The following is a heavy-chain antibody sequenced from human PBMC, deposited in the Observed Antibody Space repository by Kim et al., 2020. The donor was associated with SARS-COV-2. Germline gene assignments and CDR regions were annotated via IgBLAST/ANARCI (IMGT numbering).Heavy chain of an antibody. V-gene: IGHV3-30-3*01. CDR2: ISYDGSNK. J-gene: IGHJ6*02. Sequence: GGSLRLSCAASGFTFSSYAMHWVRQAPGKGLEWVAVISYDGSNKYYADSVKGRFTISRDNSKNTLYLQMNSLRAEDTAVYYCARDWLRGTTVTTYYYYGMDVWGHGTTVTVSS. CDR1: GFTFSSYA. D-gene: IGHD4-17*01. CDR3: ARDWLRGTTVTTYYYYGMDV.